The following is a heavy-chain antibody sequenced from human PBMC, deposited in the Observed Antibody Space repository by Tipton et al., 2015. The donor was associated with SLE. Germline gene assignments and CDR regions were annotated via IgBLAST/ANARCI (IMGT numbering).Heavy chain of an antibody. CDR2: ISGSGGST. D-gene: IGHD6-13*01. Sequence: SLRLSCTSSGFTFSDYAMSWVRQAPGKGLEWVSAISGSGGSTYYADSVKGRFTISRDNSKNTLYLQMNSLRAEDTAVYYCARDQGQQLARQCFDYWGQGTLVTVSS. CDR3: ARDQGQQLARQCFDY. J-gene: IGHJ4*02. V-gene: IGHV3-23*01. CDR1: GFTFSDYA.